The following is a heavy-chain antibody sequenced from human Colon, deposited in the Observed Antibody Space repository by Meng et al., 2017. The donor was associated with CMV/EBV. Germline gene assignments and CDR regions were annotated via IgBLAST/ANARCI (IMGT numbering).Heavy chain of an antibody. CDR3: ARDGVIGPFDF. D-gene: IGHD3-16*02. CDR1: GFSFQSYV. J-gene: IGHJ4*02. CDR2: ISGRGATT. V-gene: IGHV3-23*01. Sequence: GGVVPPGGDLSSACGASGFSFQSYVMSCVRQAPGKGLEWVATISGRGATTYYADSLEGRFSISRENSQNTLFLQMDSVRAEDTAVFYCARDGVIGPFDFWGQGTLVTVSS.